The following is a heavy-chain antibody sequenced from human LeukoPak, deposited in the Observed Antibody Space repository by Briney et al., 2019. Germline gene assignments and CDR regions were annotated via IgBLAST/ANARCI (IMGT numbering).Heavy chain of an antibody. V-gene: IGHV3-74*01. CDR1: GFTFSSYW. CDR2: INTDGSST. J-gene: IGHJ6*03. D-gene: IGHD1-26*01. Sequence: PGGSLRLSCAASGFTFSSYWMHWVRQAPGKGLVWVSRINTDGSSTSYADSVKGRFTISRDNAKNTLYLQMNSLEAEDTAVYYCARVNSSSGSYGRIYYYYMDVWGKGTTVTVS. CDR3: ARVNSSSGSYGRIYYYYMDV.